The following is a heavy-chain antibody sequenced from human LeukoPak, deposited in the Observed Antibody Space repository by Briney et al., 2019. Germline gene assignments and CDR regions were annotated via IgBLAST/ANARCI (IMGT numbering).Heavy chain of an antibody. J-gene: IGHJ4*02. V-gene: IGHV3-43*02. CDR1: GFTFGDYH. CDR2: IRADGATT. Sequence: GGPLRLSCAASGFTFGDYHMHWVRQAPGKGLEWVSLIRADGATTRYTDSVKGRFTITRDNSKESLYLQMNSLRTEDTALYYCARDNTGSHEYLGQGTLVTVSP. CDR3: ARDNTGSHEY. D-gene: IGHD1-26*01.